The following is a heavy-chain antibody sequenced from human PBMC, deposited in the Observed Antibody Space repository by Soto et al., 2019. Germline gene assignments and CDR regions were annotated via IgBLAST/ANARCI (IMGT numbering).Heavy chain of an antibody. V-gene: IGHV3-23*01. CDR3: SRGNFCSGSNCVIRAPAFGL. J-gene: IGHJ4*02. Sequence: PGGSLRLSCAASGFTFSNYDMSWVRQAPGKGLEWVSSISSSGSSTNYADSAKGRFTISRDNPKNTLYLQMSSLSAADTATYFCSRGNFCSGSNCVIRAPAFGLWGQGNLVTVSS. CDR2: ISSSGSST. D-gene: IGHD3-3*01. CDR1: GFTFSNYD.